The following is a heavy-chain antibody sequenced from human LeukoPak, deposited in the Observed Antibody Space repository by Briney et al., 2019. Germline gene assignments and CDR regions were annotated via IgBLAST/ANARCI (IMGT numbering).Heavy chain of an antibody. J-gene: IGHJ4*02. Sequence: GGSLRLSCVVSGFTFSSYAMHWVRQAPGKGLEWVAAISSGGSNKYYADSVKGRFTISRDNSKNTLYVQMNSLKTEDTAVYYCTTGGYYSGMGYWGQGTLVTVSS. CDR1: GFTFSSYA. CDR2: ISSGGSNK. D-gene: IGHD3-3*01. V-gene: IGHV3-30*04. CDR3: TTGGYYSGMGY.